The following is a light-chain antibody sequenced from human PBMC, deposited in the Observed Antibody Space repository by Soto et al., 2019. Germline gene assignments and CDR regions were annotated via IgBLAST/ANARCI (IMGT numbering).Light chain of an antibody. CDR1: QGIANF. V-gene: IGKV1-27*01. Sequence: DIQMTQSPSSLSAFVGDRVTITCRASQGIANFLAWYQHKPGQFPSLLMYAASTLQSGVPSRFSGSGSGTDFTLTIRSLQPEDVATYYCQKYNSAPLTFGGGTRVDIK. CDR3: QKYNSAPLT. CDR2: AAS. J-gene: IGKJ4*01.